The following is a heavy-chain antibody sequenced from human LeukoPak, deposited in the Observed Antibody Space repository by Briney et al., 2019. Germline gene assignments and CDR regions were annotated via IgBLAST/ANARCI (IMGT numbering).Heavy chain of an antibody. Sequence: GGSLRLSCAASGFTFSGSAVHWVRQASGKGLEWVGRIRGKANSYATAYAASVKGRFTISRDDSENTAYLQMNSLNTEDTAVYYCIHYYGMDVWGQGTTVIVSS. CDR3: IHYYGMDV. V-gene: IGHV3-73*01. J-gene: IGHJ6*02. CDR2: IRGKANSYAT. CDR1: GFTFSGSA.